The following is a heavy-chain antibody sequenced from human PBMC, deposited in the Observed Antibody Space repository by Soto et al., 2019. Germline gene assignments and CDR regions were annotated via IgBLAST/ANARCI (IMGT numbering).Heavy chain of an antibody. V-gene: IGHV3-30*18. D-gene: IGHD3-22*01. Sequence: LRLSCAASGFTFSSYGMHWVRQAPGKGLEWVAVISYDGSNKYYADSVKGRFTISRDNSKNTLYLQMNSLRAEDTAVYYCAKDLYYYDSSGYQQFDYWGQGTLVTVSS. CDR1: GFTFSSYG. CDR3: AKDLYYYDSSGYQQFDY. CDR2: ISYDGSNK. J-gene: IGHJ4*02.